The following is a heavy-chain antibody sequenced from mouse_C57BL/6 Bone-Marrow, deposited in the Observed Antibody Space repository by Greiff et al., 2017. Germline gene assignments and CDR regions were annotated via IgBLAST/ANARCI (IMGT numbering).Heavy chain of an antibody. V-gene: IGHV2-2*01. Sequence: VKLMESGPGLVQPSQSLSITCTVSGFSLTSYGVHWVRQSPGKGLEWLGVIWSGGSTDYNAAFISRLSTSKDNSKCQVFFKMNSLQADDTAIYYCARKGLWPPYYYAMDYWGQGTSVTVSS. J-gene: IGHJ4*01. CDR3: ARKGLWPPYYYAMDY. D-gene: IGHD1-1*02. CDR1: GFSLTSYG. CDR2: IWSGGST.